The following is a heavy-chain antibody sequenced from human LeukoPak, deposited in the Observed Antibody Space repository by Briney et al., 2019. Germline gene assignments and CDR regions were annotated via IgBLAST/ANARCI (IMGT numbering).Heavy chain of an antibody. Sequence: PSETLSLTCAVYGGSFSGYYWGWIRQPPGKGLEWIGEINHSGSTNYNPSLKSRVTISVDTSKNQFSLKLSSVTAADTAVYYCARHLYGSGLHRIDYWGQGTLVTVSS. J-gene: IGHJ4*02. CDR2: INHSGST. V-gene: IGHV4-34*01. D-gene: IGHD6-19*01. CDR1: GGSFSGYY. CDR3: ARHLYGSGLHRIDY.